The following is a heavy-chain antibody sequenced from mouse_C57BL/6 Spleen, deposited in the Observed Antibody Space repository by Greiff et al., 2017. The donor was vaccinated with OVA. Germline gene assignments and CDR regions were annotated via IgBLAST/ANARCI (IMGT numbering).Heavy chain of an antibody. D-gene: IGHD2-3*01. CDR2: INPSTGGT. CDR3: ARSGGYYVNFDY. J-gene: IGHJ2*01. V-gene: IGHV1-42*01. Sequence: VQLQQSGPELVKPGASVKISCKASGYSFTGYYMNWVKQSPEKSLEWIGEINPSTGGTTYNQKFKAKATLTVDKSSSTAYMQLKSLTSEDSAVYYCARSGGYYVNFDYWGQGTTLTVSS. CDR1: GYSFTGYY.